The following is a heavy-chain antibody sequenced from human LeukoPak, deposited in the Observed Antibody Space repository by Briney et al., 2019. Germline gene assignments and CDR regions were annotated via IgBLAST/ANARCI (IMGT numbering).Heavy chain of an antibody. D-gene: IGHD6-13*01. Sequence: GGSLRLSCAASGFTFSKNAMSWVRQAPGKGLEWVAFIRYDGSNKYYADSVKGRFTISRDNSKNTLYLQMNSLRAEDTAVYYCARVESSSSPNWGQGTLVTVSS. V-gene: IGHV3-30*02. J-gene: IGHJ4*02. CDR1: GFTFSKNA. CDR3: ARVESSSSPN. CDR2: IRYDGSNK.